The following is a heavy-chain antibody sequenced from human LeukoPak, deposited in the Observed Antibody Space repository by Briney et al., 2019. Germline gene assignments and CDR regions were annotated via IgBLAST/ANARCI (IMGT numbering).Heavy chain of an antibody. CDR3: ARGGREYSSSYDL. CDR2: ISSSGSSI. J-gene: IGHJ5*02. Sequence: GESLRLSCAASGLTFSDHYMSWIRQAPGKGLEWVSYISSSGSSIYYADSVKGRFTISRDNAKNSLYLQMNSLRVEDTAVYYCARGGREYSSSYDLWGQGTLVTVSS. CDR1: GLTFSDHY. D-gene: IGHD6-6*01. V-gene: IGHV3-11*01.